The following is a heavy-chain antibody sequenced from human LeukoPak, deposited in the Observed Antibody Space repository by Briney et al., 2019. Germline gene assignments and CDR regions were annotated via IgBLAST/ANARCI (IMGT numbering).Heavy chain of an antibody. J-gene: IGHJ4*02. D-gene: IGHD2-2*02. CDR3: ARGGYCSSTSCYTRPYDY. CDR2: IYYSGST. Sequence: PSETLSLTCAVSGGSISSYYWSWIRQPPGKGLEWIGYIYYSGSTNYNPSLKSRVTISVDTSKNQFSLKLSSVTAADTAVYYCARGGYCSSTSCYTRPYDYWGQGTLVTVSS. V-gene: IGHV4-59*12. CDR1: GGSISSYY.